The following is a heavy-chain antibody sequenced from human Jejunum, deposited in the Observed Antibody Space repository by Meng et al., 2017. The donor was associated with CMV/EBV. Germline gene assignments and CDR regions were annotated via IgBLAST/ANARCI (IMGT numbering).Heavy chain of an antibody. J-gene: IGHJ4*02. CDR2: ISNSST. CDR3: VRNSFGVIVSPDS. CDR1: VSPLTIYA. D-gene: IGHD3-3*01. Sequence: AATVSPLTIYAMSWVRQAPGKGLEWVSAISNSSTFYADSVKGRFTISRDNSKNPLFLQMNSLRAGDTAVYYCVRNSFGVIVSPDSWGQGTLVTVSS. V-gene: IGHV3-23*01.